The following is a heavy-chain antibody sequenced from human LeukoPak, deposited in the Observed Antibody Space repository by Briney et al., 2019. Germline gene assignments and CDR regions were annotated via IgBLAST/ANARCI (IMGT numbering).Heavy chain of an antibody. V-gene: IGHV3-74*01. J-gene: IGHJ5*02. CDR1: GFTFNSYW. CDR3: VSDLCGGDDQ. Sequence: GGSLRLSCAASGFTFNSYWMHRVRQAPGKGLVWVSRIDEDGKTIDYADSVKGRFTIPRDNAKDTLYLQMSSLRDEDTAVYYCVSDLCGGDDQWGRGTLVTVSS. D-gene: IGHD3-3*01. CDR2: IDEDGKTI.